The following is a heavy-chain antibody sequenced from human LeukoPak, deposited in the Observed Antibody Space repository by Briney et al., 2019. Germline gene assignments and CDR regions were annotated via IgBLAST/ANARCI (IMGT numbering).Heavy chain of an antibody. CDR1: GYSISSGYY. CDR2: IYHSGST. D-gene: IGHD6-6*01. V-gene: IGHV4-38-2*02. Sequence: SETLSLTCTVSGYSISSGYYWGWIRQPPGKGLEWIGGIYHSGSTYYNPSLKSRVTISVDTSKNQFSLKLSSVTAADTAVYYCARDHRVGYSSSPLFDYWGQGTLVTVSS. CDR3: ARDHRVGYSSSPLFDY. J-gene: IGHJ4*02.